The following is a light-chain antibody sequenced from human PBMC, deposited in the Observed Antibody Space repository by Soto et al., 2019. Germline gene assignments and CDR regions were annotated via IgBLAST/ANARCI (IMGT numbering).Light chain of an antibody. Sequence: RVTKSPSSLSASVGDRVTVTCRASQGISSYLAWYQQKPGKAPKLLIYAASTLQSGVPSRFSGSGSGTDFTLTISSLQPDDFATYYCQQYNSYWLTFGGGTKVHIK. CDR1: QGISSY. J-gene: IGKJ4*01. CDR3: QQYNSYWLT. V-gene: IGKV1-9*01. CDR2: AAS.